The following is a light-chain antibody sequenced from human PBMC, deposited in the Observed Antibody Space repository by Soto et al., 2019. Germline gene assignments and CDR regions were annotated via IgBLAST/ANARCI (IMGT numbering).Light chain of an antibody. J-gene: IGLJ2*01. V-gene: IGLV2-14*01. CDR2: DVS. Sequence: QSVLTQPASVSGSPGQSITISRTGTSSDVGGYNYVSWYQQHPGKAPKLMIYDVSNRPSGVSNRFSGSKSGNTASLTISGLQAEDEADYYCSSYTSSSTVVFGGGTKVTVL. CDR1: SSDVGGYNY. CDR3: SSYTSSSTVV.